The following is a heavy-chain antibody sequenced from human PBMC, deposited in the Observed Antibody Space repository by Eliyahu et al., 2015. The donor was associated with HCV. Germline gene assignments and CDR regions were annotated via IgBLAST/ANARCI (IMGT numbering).Heavy chain of an antibody. CDR1: GYNFHDHR. CDR2: IXPHSGGT. CDR3: ARGATDGGTSEGFGS. V-gene: IGHV1-2*02. Sequence: QVRLLQSEAEVKKPGASMKVSXDTSGYNFHDHRIHWVRQAPGQGGPSVGWIXPHSGGTXFSPKFRGRVAIVRDSSISTSYLILSGLTPDDTAVYYCARGATDGGTSEGFGSWGPGTRVTVSS. D-gene: IGHD4-23*01. J-gene: IGHJ4*02.